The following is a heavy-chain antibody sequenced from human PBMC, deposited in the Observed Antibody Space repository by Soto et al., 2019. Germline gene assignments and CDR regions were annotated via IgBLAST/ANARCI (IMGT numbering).Heavy chain of an antibody. CDR2: ITGSSGYT. CDR3: ARDSYDTSGYRDY. D-gene: IGHD3-22*01. Sequence: XGSLLLSCAASGFTFTTYNMNWVRQAPGKGLEWVSSITGSSGYTYYADSVKGRFTISRDNAKNSLYLQMNSLRAEDTAVYYCARDSYDTSGYRDYWGQGTLVTVSS. CDR1: GFTFTTYN. V-gene: IGHV3-21*04. J-gene: IGHJ4*02.